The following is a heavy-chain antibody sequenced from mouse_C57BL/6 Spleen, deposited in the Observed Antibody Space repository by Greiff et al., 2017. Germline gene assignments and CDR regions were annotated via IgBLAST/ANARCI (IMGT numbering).Heavy chain of an antibody. CDR2: IDPEDGDT. CDR1: GFNIKDYY. J-gene: IGHJ4*01. D-gene: IGHD2-4*01. CDR3: TTYDYDFYYYAMDY. Sequence: EVQLQQSGAELVRPGASVKLSCTASGFNIKDYYMHWVKQRPEQGLEWIGRIDPEDGDTEYAPKFQGKATMTADTSSNTAYLQLSSLTSEDTAVYYCTTYDYDFYYYAMDYWGQGTSVTVSS. V-gene: IGHV14-1*01.